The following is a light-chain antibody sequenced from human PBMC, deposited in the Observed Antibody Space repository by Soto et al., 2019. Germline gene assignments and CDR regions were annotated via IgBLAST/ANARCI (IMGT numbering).Light chain of an antibody. CDR3: QNCKSAVFT. V-gene: IGKV1-27*01. CDR1: RDINNY. Sequence: DIQMTQSPSSLSASVGDRVTITCRASRDINNYLAWYQQRPGRVPKLLIYGATTLQPGVPSRFSGSGSGTDFTLTISSLQPEDVATYYCQNCKSAVFTFGPGTKVDIK. CDR2: GAT. J-gene: IGKJ3*01.